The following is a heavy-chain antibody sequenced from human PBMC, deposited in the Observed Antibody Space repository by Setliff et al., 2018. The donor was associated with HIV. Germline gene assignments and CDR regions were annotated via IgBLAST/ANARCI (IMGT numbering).Heavy chain of an antibody. V-gene: IGHV1-2*02. J-gene: IGHJ6*04. CDR1: GYTFTGYY. CDR3: ARSGYSSSWYLDYYYYYGMDV. D-gene: IGHD6-13*01. CDR2: INPNSGGT. Sequence: ASVKVSCKASGYTFTGYYMDWVRQAPGQGLEWMGWINPNSGGTNYAQKFQGRVTMTRDTSISTAYMELSRLRSDDTAVYYCARSGYSSSWYLDYYYYYGMDVWGKGTTVTVSS.